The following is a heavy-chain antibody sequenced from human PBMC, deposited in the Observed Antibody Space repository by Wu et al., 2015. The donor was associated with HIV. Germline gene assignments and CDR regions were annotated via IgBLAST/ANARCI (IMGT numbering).Heavy chain of an antibody. CDR3: ARGIAVGDY. CDR2: MNPNSGNT. J-gene: IGHJ4*02. CDR1: GFSFGSYS. Sequence: LVQSGAEIKKPGTSVKVSCKASGFSFGSYSFSWVRQGPGQRLEWMGWMNPNSGNTGYAQKFQGRVTMTRNTSISTAYMELSSLRSEDTAVYYCARGIAVGDYWGQGTLVTVSS. D-gene: IGHD6-19*01. V-gene: IGHV1-8*01.